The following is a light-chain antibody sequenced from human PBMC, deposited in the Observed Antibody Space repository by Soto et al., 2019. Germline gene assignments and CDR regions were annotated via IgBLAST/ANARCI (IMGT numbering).Light chain of an antibody. V-gene: IGLV1-51*01. J-gene: IGLJ1*01. CDR3: GTWHGSLGAL. Sequence: QSVLTQPPSVSAAPGQKVTISCAGSSSNIGNNSVSWYQQLPGTAPKLLIYDNNKRPSGIPDRFSGSKSGTSATLGITGLQTGDEADYYCGTWHGSLGALFGTGTKLTVL. CDR1: SSNIGNNS. CDR2: DNN.